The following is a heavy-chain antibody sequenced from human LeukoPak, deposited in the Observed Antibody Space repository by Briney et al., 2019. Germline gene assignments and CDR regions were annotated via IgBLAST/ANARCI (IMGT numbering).Heavy chain of an antibody. J-gene: IGHJ4*02. CDR3: VTDRRGILVRGTTFDY. Sequence: GGSLRLSCVASGFSFNNYRMTWVRQAPGKGLEYVSAISSNGGSTYYADSVKGRFTISRDNSKNTLYLQMSSLRAEDTAVYYCVTDRRGILVRGTTFDYWGQGTLVTVSS. CDR1: GFSFNNYR. D-gene: IGHD3-10*01. V-gene: IGHV3-64D*06. CDR2: ISSNGGST.